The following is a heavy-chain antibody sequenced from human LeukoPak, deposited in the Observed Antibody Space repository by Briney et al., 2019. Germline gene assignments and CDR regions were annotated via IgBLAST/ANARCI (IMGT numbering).Heavy chain of an antibody. Sequence: SVKVSCKVSGYTLTELSMHWVRQAPGKGLEWMGGFDPEDGETICAQKFQGRVTMTEDTSTDTAYMELSSLRTEDTAVYYCATVGVEIYYGSGSYQPATNYKVSKVNWFDPWGQGTLVTVSS. D-gene: IGHD3-10*01. CDR2: FDPEDGET. V-gene: IGHV1-24*01. CDR3: ATVGVEIYYGSGSYQPATNYKVSKVNWFDP. CDR1: GYTLTELS. J-gene: IGHJ5*02.